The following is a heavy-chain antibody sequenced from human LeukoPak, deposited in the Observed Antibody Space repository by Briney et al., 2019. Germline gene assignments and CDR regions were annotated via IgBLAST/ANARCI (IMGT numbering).Heavy chain of an antibody. CDR3: ARDQTYSGSGIYTYFDY. CDR2: SSSTGST. CDR1: GCSISSGGHY. V-gene: IGHV4-61*02. Sequence: SETLSLTCSVSGCSISSGGHYWSWIRQPAGKGLEYLGRSSSTGSTNYNPSLRSRVTISADTSKNHFSLKLTSVTAADTAVYYCARDQTYSGSGIYTYFDYWGQGILVTVSS. J-gene: IGHJ4*02. D-gene: IGHD3-10*01.